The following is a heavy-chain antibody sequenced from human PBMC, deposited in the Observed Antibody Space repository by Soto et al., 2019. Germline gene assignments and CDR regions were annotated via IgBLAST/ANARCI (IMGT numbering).Heavy chain of an antibody. D-gene: IGHD1-1*01. CDR2: INAGNGNT. CDR1: GYTFTNYA. CDR3: AREQQLDTGNFDY. V-gene: IGHV1-3*01. J-gene: IGHJ4*02. Sequence: ASVKVSCKASGYTFTNYAIHWARQAPGQRLEWMGWINAGNGNTKYSQKFQDRVTITRDTSASTVYMALSSLRFEDTAVYYCAREQQLDTGNFDYWGQGTLDTVSS.